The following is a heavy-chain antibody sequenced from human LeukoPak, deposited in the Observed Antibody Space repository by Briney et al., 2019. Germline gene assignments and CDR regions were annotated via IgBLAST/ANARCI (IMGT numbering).Heavy chain of an antibody. CDR2: INPNSGGT. J-gene: IGHJ6*04. CDR1: GYTFTGYY. Sequence: ASVKVSCKASGYTFTGYYMHWVRQAPGQGLEWMGWINPNSGGTNYAQKFQGRVTMTRDTSISTAYMELSRLRSDDTAVYYCARDCGVYQYEMDVWGKGTTVTVSS. CDR3: ARDCGVYQYEMDV. V-gene: IGHV1-2*02. D-gene: IGHD2-21*01.